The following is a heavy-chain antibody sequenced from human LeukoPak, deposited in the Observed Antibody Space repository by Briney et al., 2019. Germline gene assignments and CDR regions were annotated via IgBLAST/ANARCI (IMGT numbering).Heavy chain of an antibody. CDR1: GFTFSTHW. Sequence: GGSLRLSCGASGFTFSTHWMNWVRQAPGKGLEWVANIKQGGSETNYVGPVKGRFTVSRDDAKNSVYLQMDSLRAEDTAIYYCARGPHYGSRSDHLDYWGQGTLVTVSS. D-gene: IGHD3-10*01. V-gene: IGHV3-7*03. CDR2: IKQGGSET. CDR3: ARGPHYGSRSDHLDY. J-gene: IGHJ4*02.